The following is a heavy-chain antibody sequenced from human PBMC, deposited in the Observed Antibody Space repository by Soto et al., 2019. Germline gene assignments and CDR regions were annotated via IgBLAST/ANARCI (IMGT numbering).Heavy chain of an antibody. CDR1: GGSISSGGYY. Sequence: QVQLQESGPGLVKPSQTLSLTCTVSGGSISSGGYYWSWIRQHPGKGLEWIGYIYYSGSTYYNPSLKSRVTISVDTSKNQSSLKLSSVTAADTAVYYCARGDFWSGYSYFDYWGQGTLVAVSS. V-gene: IGHV4-31*03. CDR2: IYYSGST. D-gene: IGHD3-3*01. CDR3: ARGDFWSGYSYFDY. J-gene: IGHJ4*02.